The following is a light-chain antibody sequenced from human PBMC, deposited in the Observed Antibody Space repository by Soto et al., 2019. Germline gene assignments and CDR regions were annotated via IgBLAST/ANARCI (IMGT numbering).Light chain of an antibody. J-gene: IGKJ3*01. CDR3: QQRSNWPFIFT. Sequence: EIVLTQSPATLSLSPGEIATLSCRASQSVSSYLAWYQQKPGQAPSLLIYDASNRATGIPARFSGSGSGTDFTLTISSLEPEDFAVYYCQQRSNWPFIFTFGPGTKVDIK. CDR1: QSVSSY. CDR2: DAS. V-gene: IGKV3-11*01.